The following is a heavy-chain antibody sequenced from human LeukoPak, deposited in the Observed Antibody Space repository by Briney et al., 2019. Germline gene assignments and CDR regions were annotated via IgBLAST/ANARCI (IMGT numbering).Heavy chain of an antibody. V-gene: IGHV5-51*01. J-gene: IGHJ4*02. CDR2: IYPGDSDT. D-gene: IGHD5-18*01. CDR3: ARHPTRGTAMGPFDY. Sequence: RGESLKISCKGSGYSFTSYWIGWVRQMPGKGLEWMGIIYPGDSDTRYSPSFQGQVTISADKSISTAYLQWSSLKASDTAMYYCARHPTRGTAMGPFDYWGQGTLVTVSP. CDR1: GYSFTSYW.